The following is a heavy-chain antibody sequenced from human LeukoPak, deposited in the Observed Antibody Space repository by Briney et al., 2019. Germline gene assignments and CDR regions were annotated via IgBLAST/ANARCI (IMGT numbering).Heavy chain of an antibody. J-gene: IGHJ4*02. V-gene: IGHV3-23*01. CDR2: IFGSGGST. Sequence: GGSLRLSCTASGFTFSNYAMTWVRQAPGKGLEWVSTIFGSGGSTYYADSVKGRFTISRDNSKNTLYLQMNSLRAEDTAVYYCANSMALAGVFDYWGQGTLVTVSS. CDR1: GFTFSNYA. D-gene: IGHD6-19*01. CDR3: ANSMALAGVFDY.